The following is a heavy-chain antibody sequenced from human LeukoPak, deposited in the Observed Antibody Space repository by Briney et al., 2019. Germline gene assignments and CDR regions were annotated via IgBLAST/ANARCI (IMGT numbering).Heavy chain of an antibody. Sequence: GASVKVSCKASGYTFTSYGISWVRQAPGQGLEWMGRIIPILGIANYAQKFQGRVTITADKSTSTAYMELSSLRSEDTAVYYCAREGDSGSKEGYFDYWGQGTLVTVSS. J-gene: IGHJ4*02. D-gene: IGHD1-26*01. CDR2: IIPILGIA. CDR1: GYTFTSYG. V-gene: IGHV1-69*04. CDR3: AREGDSGSKEGYFDY.